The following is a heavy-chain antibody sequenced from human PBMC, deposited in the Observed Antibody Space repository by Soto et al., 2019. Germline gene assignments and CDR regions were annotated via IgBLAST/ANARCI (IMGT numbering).Heavy chain of an antibody. CDR3: ARHPSDFWFAH. CDR1: GGSISSSSYF. V-gene: IGHV4-39*01. D-gene: IGHD2-21*02. Sequence: SETLSLTCSVSGGSISSSSYFWGWIRQPPGKGLEWIGSIYYSGSTYYNPSLKSRVTVSVDTSKNQFSLKLSSVTAADTAVYYCARHPSDFWFAHWGQGTLVTVSS. J-gene: IGHJ5*02. CDR2: IYYSGST.